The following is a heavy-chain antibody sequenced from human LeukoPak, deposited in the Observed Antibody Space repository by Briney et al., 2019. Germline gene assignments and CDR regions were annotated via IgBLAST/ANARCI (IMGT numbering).Heavy chain of an antibody. V-gene: IGHV4-34*01. J-gene: IGHJ4*02. CDR2: INHSGSS. CDR1: GGSFSGYY. D-gene: IGHD6-6*01. Sequence: PSETLSLTCAVYGGSFSGYYWSWIRQPPGKGLEWIGEINHSGSSNYNPSLKSRVTISVDTSKNQFSLKLSSVTAADTAVYYCARHEASFEYSSSSLDYWGQGTLVTVSS. CDR3: ARHEASFEYSSSSLDY.